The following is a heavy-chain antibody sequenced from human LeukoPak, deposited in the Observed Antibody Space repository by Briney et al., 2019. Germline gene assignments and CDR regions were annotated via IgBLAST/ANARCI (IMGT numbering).Heavy chain of an antibody. J-gene: IGHJ5*02. V-gene: IGHV4-34*01. CDR1: GGSISSYY. CDR2: INHSGST. Sequence: SETLSLTCTVSGGSISSYYWSWIRQPPGKGLEWIGEINHSGSTNYNPSLKSRVTISIDTSKNQFSLKLSSVTAADTAVYYCARTPYGSGSYYNSVIWFDPWGQGTLVTVSS. D-gene: IGHD3-10*01. CDR3: ARTPYGSGSYYNSVIWFDP.